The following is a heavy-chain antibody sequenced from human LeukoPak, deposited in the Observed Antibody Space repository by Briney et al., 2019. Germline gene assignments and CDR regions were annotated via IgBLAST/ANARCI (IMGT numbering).Heavy chain of an antibody. CDR1: GGSISSYY. J-gene: IGHJ5*02. D-gene: IGHD3-10*01. CDR2: IYTSGST. V-gene: IGHV4-4*07. CDR3: ARDRLNYGSGSYNWFDP. Sequence: PSETLSLTCTVSGGSISSYYWSWIRQPAGKGLEWIGRIYTSGSTNYNPSLKSRVTMSVATSKNQFSLKLSSVTAADTAVYYCARDRLNYGSGSYNWFDPWGQGTLVTVSS.